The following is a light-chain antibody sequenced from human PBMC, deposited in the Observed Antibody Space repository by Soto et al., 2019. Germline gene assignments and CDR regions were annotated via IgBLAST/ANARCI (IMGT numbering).Light chain of an antibody. CDR2: GAS. CDR3: QQYGSSPRT. J-gene: IGKJ1*01. CDR1: QSVSSSY. V-gene: IGKV3-20*01. Sequence: EIVLTQSPGTLSLSPGERATLSCRASQSVSSSYLAWYQQKPGQAPRLLIYGASSRAIGITDRFSGSGSGTDFTITISRLEHEDFEVYYCQQYGSSPRTFGQGTKVEIK.